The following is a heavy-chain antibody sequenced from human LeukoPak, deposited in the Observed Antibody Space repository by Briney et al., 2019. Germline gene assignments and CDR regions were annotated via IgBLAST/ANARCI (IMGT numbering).Heavy chain of an antibody. D-gene: IGHD6-19*01. CDR2: IKQDGSEK. CDR1: GFTFSSYW. J-gene: IGHJ4*02. CDR3: ARDRGGITVARVFDY. Sequence: GGSLRLSCVASGFTFSSYWMSWVRQAPGKELEWVANIKQDGSEKYYVDSVKGRFTISRDNAKNSLYLQMNSLRAEDTAVYYCARDRGGITVARVFDYWGQGALVTVSS. V-gene: IGHV3-7*03.